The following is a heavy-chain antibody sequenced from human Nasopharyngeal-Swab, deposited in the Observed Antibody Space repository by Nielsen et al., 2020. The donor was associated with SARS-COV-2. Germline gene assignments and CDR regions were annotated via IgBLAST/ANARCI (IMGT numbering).Heavy chain of an antibody. V-gene: IGHV5-51*01. Sequence: GESLKISCKCSWYSFTSNWLGWVRQMPGKGLEWMGIIYPGDSDTRYSPPFQGQVTISADKSISTAYLHWSSLKASDTAMYYCARHEGYTSSWDWGQGTLVTVSS. J-gene: IGHJ4*02. CDR3: ARHEGYTSSWD. CDR1: WYSFTSNW. D-gene: IGHD6-13*01. CDR2: IYPGDSDT.